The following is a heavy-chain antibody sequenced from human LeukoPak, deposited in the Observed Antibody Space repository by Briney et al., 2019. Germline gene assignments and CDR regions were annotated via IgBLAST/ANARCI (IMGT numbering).Heavy chain of an antibody. Sequence: ASVKASCKASAYTFTGYYMHCVRQAPGQGLEWMGWINPNSGGTNYAQKFQGRVTMTRDTSIRTAYMELSRLRSDDTAVYYCAREYSDAGGYYYGMDVWGQGTTVTVSS. CDR1: AYTFTGYY. V-gene: IGHV1-2*02. CDR2: INPNSGGT. J-gene: IGHJ6*02. D-gene: IGHD3-3*01. CDR3: AREYSDAGGYYYGMDV.